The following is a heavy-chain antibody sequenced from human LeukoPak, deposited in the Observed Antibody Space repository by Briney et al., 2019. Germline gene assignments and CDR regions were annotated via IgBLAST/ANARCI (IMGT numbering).Heavy chain of an antibody. J-gene: IGHJ4*02. D-gene: IGHD3-10*01. Sequence: SGTLSLTCAVSGGSISSSNWWSWVHQPPGKGLEWIGEIYHSGSTNYNPSLKSRVTISVDKSKNQFSLKLSSVTAADTAVYYCARGVMVRGVTFPFDYWGQGTLVTVSS. CDR2: IYHSGST. CDR3: ARGVMVRGVTFPFDY. V-gene: IGHV4-4*02. CDR1: GGSISSSNW.